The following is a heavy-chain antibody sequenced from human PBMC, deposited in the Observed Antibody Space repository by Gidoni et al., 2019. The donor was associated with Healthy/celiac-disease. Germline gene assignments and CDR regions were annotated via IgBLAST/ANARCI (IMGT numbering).Heavy chain of an antibody. Sequence: QVQLVQSGAEVKKPGASVKVSCKASGYTFTSYGISWVRQAPGQGLEWMGWISASNGNTNNAQKLKGRVTMTTDTSTSTAYMELRSLRSDDTAVYYCARWWAYYDFWSGYPTMYYFDYWGQGTLVTVSS. J-gene: IGHJ4*02. CDR2: ISASNGNT. CDR1: GYTFTSYG. CDR3: ARWWAYYDFWSGYPTMYYFDY. D-gene: IGHD3-3*01. V-gene: IGHV1-18*01.